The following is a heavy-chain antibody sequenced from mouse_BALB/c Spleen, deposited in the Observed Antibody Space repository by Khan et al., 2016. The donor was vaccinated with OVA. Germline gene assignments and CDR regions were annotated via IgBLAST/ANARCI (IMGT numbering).Heavy chain of an antibody. CDR1: GYTFTNYG. J-gene: IGHJ1*01. CDR2: INTYTGEP. Sequence: QIQLVQSGPELKKPGETVKISCKASGYTFTNYGMNWVKQAPGKGLKWMGWINTYTGEPTYTDDFKGRFAFSLETSAGTAYLQNNHHSEEYTATYFCARGASYWYFDVWGAGTTVTVSS. V-gene: IGHV9-3-1*01. CDR3: ARGASYWYFDV.